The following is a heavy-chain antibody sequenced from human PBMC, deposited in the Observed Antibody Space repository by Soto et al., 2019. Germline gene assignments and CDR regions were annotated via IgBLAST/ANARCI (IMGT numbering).Heavy chain of an antibody. CDR2: ISSSGTTT. V-gene: IGHV3-11*01. CDR1: GLTFRAYD. Sequence: QVQLVESGGGLVRPGGSLRLSCAASGLTFRAYDMSWIRQAPGKGLEWVSCISSSGTTTYYADSVKGRFTISRDNAKNSLYVEMNILRVEDSAVYYCARKGPSAARPNHWGQGTLVTVSS. D-gene: IGHD6-6*01. J-gene: IGHJ5*02. CDR3: ARKGPSAARPNH.